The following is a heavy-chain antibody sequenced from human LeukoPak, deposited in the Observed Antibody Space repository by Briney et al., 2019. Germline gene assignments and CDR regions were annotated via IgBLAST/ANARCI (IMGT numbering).Heavy chain of an antibody. D-gene: IGHD6-19*01. CDR3: ARIAAGGIAVAGLDY. V-gene: IGHV3-21*01. CDR2: ISSSTIYT. CDR1: GFTFSSYG. J-gene: IGHJ4*02. Sequence: PGGSLRLSCAASGFTFSSYGMNWVRQAPGKGLEWVSSISSSTIYTYYADSVKGRFTISRDNAKNSLYLRMNSLRAEDTAVYYCARIAAGGIAVAGLDYWGQGTLVTVSS.